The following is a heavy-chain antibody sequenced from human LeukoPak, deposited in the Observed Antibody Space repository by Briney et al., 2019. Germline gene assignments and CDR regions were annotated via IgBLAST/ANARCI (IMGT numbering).Heavy chain of an antibody. V-gene: IGHV3-30*02. CDR2: IRYDGSNK. J-gene: IGHJ4*02. D-gene: IGHD6-13*01. CDR3: AKDGIAAAGTIGY. Sequence: GGSLRLSCAASGFTFSSYAMSWVRQAPGKGLEWVAFIRYDGSNKYYADSVKGRFTISRDNSKNTLYLQMNSLRAEDTAVYYCAKDGIAAAGTIGYWGQGTLVTVSS. CDR1: GFTFSSYA.